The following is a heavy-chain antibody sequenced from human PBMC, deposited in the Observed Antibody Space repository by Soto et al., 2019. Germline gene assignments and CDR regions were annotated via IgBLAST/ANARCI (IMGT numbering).Heavy chain of an antibody. CDR2: ISDYNGNT. D-gene: IGHD4-17*01. V-gene: IGHV1-18*01. J-gene: IGHJ6*02. CDR3: ARSSDYGDYVFYYGMDV. CDR1: GYTFTSYG. Sequence: QVQLVQSEAEVKKPGASVKVSCKASGYTFTSYGISWVRQAPGQGLEWMGWISDYNGNTNYAQKLQGRVTMTTDTSTSTAYMERRSLRSDDTAVYYCARSSDYGDYVFYYGMDVWGQGTTVTFSS.